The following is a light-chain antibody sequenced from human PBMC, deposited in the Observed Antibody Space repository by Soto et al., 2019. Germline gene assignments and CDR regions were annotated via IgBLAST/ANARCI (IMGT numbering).Light chain of an antibody. CDR2: DVS. J-gene: IGLJ2*01. Sequence: QSVLTQPASVSGSPGQSITISCTGTSSDVGGYNYVSWYQQHPGKAPKLMIYDVSIRPSGVSNRFSGSKSGNTASLTISGLQAEDEADYYCGSYTSTSTLVFGGGTKLTVL. CDR3: GSYTSTSTLV. V-gene: IGLV2-14*01. CDR1: SSDVGGYNY.